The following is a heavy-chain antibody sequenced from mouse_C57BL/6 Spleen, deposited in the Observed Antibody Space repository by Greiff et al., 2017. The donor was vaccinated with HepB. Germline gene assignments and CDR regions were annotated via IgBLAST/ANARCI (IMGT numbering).Heavy chain of an antibody. Sequence: EVQRVESGPGMVKPSQSLSLTCTVTGYSITSGFDWHWIRHFPGNKLEWMGYISYSGSTNYNPSLKSRISITHDTSKNHFFLKLNSVTTEDTATYYCARAYDGYGAMDYWGQGTSVTVSS. V-gene: IGHV3-1*01. CDR3: ARAYDGYGAMDY. J-gene: IGHJ4*01. D-gene: IGHD2-3*01. CDR2: ISYSGST. CDR1: GYSITSGFD.